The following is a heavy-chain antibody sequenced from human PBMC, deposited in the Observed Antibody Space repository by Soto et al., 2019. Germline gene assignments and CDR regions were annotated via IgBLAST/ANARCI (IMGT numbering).Heavy chain of an antibody. CDR3: AREDGDYGWFDP. D-gene: IGHD4-17*01. V-gene: IGHV4-31*03. J-gene: IGHJ5*02. CDR2: IYYSGST. Sequence: QVQLQESGPGLVKPSQTLSLTCTVSGGSISSGGYYWSWIRQHPGKGLEWIGYIYYSGSTYYNPSLKSRXXIXVXLSKNQFSLKLSSVTAADTAVYYCAREDGDYGWFDPWGQGTLVTVSS. CDR1: GGSISSGGYY.